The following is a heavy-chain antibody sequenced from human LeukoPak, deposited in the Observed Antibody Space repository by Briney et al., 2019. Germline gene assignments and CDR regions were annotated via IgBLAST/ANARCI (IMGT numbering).Heavy chain of an antibody. Sequence: GRFTISRDNSKNTLYLQMGSLRAEDMAVYYCAKLPSPDAFEIWGQGTMVTVSS. J-gene: IGHJ3*02. D-gene: IGHD1-26*01. CDR3: AKLPSPDAFEI. V-gene: IGHV3-64*01.